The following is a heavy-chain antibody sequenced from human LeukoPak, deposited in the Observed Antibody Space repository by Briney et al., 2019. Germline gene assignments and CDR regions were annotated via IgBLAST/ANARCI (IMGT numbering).Heavy chain of an antibody. J-gene: IGHJ4*02. V-gene: IGHV3-30*03. CDR2: ISYDGSNK. D-gene: IGHD4-17*01. CDR1: GFTFSSYG. CDR3: ASYYGDYVY. Sequence: GGSLRLSCAASGFTFSSYGMHWVRQAPGKGLEWVAVISYDGSNKYYADSVKGRFTISRDNSKNTLYLQMNSLRAEDTAVYYCASYYGDYVYWGQGTLVTVSS.